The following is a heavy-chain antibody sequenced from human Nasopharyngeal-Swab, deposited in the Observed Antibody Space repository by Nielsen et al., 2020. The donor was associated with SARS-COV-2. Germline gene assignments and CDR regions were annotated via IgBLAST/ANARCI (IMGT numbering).Heavy chain of an antibody. CDR3: ASTYNYYGDYYYGMDV. V-gene: IGHV3-11*04. J-gene: IGHJ6*02. CDR2: ISSIGSTI. CDR1: GFTFSDYY. D-gene: IGHD1-20*01. Sequence: GGSLRLSCPASGFTFSDYYMSWIRPAPGQGLEWVSYISSIGSTIYYADSVKGRFTISRDNAKNSLYLQMNSLRAEDTAVYYCASTYNYYGDYYYGMDVWGQGTTVTVSS.